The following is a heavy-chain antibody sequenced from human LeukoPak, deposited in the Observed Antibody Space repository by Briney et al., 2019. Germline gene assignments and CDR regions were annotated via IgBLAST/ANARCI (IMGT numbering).Heavy chain of an antibody. D-gene: IGHD6-13*01. CDR3: AKVSWANYFDY. V-gene: IGHV3-23*01. J-gene: IGHJ4*02. Sequence: GGSLRLSCAASGFTFSSYAMSWVRQAPGKGLEWVSTISGSGGNTYHADSVRGRFTISRDNSKNTLYLQMISLRAEDTAIYYCAKVSWANYFDYWGQGTLVTVSS. CDR2: ISGSGGNT. CDR1: GFTFSSYA.